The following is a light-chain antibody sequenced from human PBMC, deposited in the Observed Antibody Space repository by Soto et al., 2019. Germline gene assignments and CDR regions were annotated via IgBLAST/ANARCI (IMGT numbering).Light chain of an antibody. CDR2: DAS. J-gene: IGKJ4*01. CDR1: QSVSGY. Sequence: EIVLTQSPDTLSLSPGERATLSCRASQSVSGYLGWYQQKPGQAPRLLIYDASNRAYGVPARFRGSGSGTKFTLTIVSLEPDDFAVYYCQQRSNWPYLTFGGGTRV. V-gene: IGKV3-11*01. CDR3: QQRSNWPYLT.